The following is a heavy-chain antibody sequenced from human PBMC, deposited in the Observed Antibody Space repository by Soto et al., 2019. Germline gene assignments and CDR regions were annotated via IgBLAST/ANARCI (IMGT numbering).Heavy chain of an antibody. Sequence: GGSLRLSCAASGFTFGDAWMSWVRQAPGKGLEWISYISSSGSTIYYADSVKGRFTISRDNAKKSLYLQMDSLTADDTAVYYCARGGASVTTPFDYWGQGAQVTVSS. V-gene: IGHV3-11*01. J-gene: IGHJ4*02. CDR1: GFTFGDAW. CDR3: ARGGASVTTPFDY. D-gene: IGHD4-17*01. CDR2: ISSSGSTI.